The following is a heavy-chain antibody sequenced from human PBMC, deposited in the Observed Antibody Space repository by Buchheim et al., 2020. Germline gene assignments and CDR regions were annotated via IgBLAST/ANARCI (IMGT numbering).Heavy chain of an antibody. V-gene: IGHV3-48*03. D-gene: IGHD3-3*01. J-gene: IGHJ6*02. CDR3: ASHRAEGFWSGYYTDPYYYYGMDV. CDR1: GFTFSSYE. CDR2: ISSSGSTI. Sequence: EVQLVESGGGLVQPGGSLRLSCAAPGFTFSSYEMNWVCQAPGKGLEWVSYISSSGSTIYYADSVKGRITISRDNAKNSLYHQMNSLTAEDTAVYYCASHRAEGFWSGYYTDPYYYYGMDVWGQGTT.